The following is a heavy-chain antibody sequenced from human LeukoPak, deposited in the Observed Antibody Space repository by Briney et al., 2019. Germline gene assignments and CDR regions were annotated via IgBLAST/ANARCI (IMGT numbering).Heavy chain of an antibody. CDR3: ARVDSGTYLRAFDI. D-gene: IGHD1-26*01. V-gene: IGHV5-51*01. Sequence: GSLKISCKGSGYTFTSYWIGWVRQMPGKGLEWMGIIYPSDSDTRYSPSFQGQVTISVDKSISTAYLQWSSLKASDTAMYYCARVDSGTYLRAFDIWGQGTMFTVSS. CDR1: GYTFTSYW. J-gene: IGHJ3*02. CDR2: IYPSDSDT.